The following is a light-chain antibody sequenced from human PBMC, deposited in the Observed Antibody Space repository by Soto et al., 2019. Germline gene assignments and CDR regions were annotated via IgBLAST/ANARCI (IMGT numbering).Light chain of an antibody. Sequence: DIQMTQSPSSLSASVVDRVTITCLASHNIRNSLNWYQQKPGKAPKFLIYASSSLHSGVPSRFSGGGSGTDFTLTISSLQPEDFAVYYCQQYSNWPPITFGQGTRLEIK. CDR1: HNIRNS. CDR2: ASS. V-gene: IGKV1-39*01. CDR3: QQYSNWPPIT. J-gene: IGKJ5*01.